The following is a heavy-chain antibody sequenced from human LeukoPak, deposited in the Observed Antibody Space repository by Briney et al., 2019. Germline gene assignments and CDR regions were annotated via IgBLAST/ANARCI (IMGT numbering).Heavy chain of an antibody. J-gene: IGHJ5*02. Sequence: SVKVSCKASGGTFSSYAISWVRQAPGQGLEWMGGIIPIFGTANYAQKFQGRVTITADESTSTAYMELSSLRSEDTAVYYCARDFMPQGASIAVAGSWFDPWGQGTLVTVSS. V-gene: IGHV1-69*13. D-gene: IGHD6-19*01. CDR3: ARDFMPQGASIAVAGSWFDP. CDR1: GGTFSSYA. CDR2: IIPIFGTA.